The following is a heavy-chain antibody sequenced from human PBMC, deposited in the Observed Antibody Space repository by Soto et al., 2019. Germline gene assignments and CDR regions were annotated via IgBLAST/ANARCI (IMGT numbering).Heavy chain of an antibody. D-gene: IGHD2-15*01. V-gene: IGHV1-18*01. CDR2: ISPYNSNI. CDR3: ARGSDMDY. J-gene: IGHJ4*02. Sequence: QVQLVQSGAEVKKPGASVKVSCKASGYTFTSDDISWVRQAPGQGLEWMGWISPYNSNIDYAQKFQGRVTMTTDTSTSTAYMELRSLRSDDTALYYCARGSDMDYWGQGTLVTVSS. CDR1: GYTFTSDD.